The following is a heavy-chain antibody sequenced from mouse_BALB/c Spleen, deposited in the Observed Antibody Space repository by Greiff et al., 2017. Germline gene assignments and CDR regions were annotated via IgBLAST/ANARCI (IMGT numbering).Heavy chain of an antibody. J-gene: IGHJ4*01. CDR1: GFTFSDFY. Sequence: EVKLVESGGGLVQPGGSLRLSCATSGFTFSDFYMEWVRQPPGKRLEWIAASRNKANDYTTEYSASVKGRFIVSRDTSQSILYLQMNALRAEDTAIYYCARDAYGNYYYAMDYWGQGTSVTVAS. V-gene: IGHV7-1*02. CDR3: ARDAYGNYYYAMDY. CDR2: SRNKANDYTT. D-gene: IGHD2-1*01.